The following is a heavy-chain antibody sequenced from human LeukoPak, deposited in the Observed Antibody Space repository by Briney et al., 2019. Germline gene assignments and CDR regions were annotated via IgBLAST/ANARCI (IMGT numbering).Heavy chain of an antibody. CDR1: GFTLRDYA. CDR2: ISGGGDDT. Sequence: GGSLRLSCAVSGFTLRDYAMSWVRQAPGKGLEWLSTISGGGDDTFYADAVKGRCTISRDNSRNTLYLQLNSLSAEDTAVYYCAKDQPADGYNSIWGQGTLVTVSP. D-gene: IGHD5-24*01. J-gene: IGHJ4*02. CDR3: AKDQPADGYNSI. V-gene: IGHV3-23*01.